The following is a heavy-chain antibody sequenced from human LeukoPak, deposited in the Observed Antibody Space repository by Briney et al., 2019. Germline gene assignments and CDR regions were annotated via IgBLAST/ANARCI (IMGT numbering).Heavy chain of an antibody. CDR3: VREDGITIFGVVTPEGYFQH. CDR2: IYYSGST. V-gene: IGHV4-59*12. Sequence: PETLSLTCTVSGGSISSYYWSWIRQPPGKGLEWIGYIYYSGSTDYNPSLKSRVTISVDTSKNQFSLKLSSVTAADTAVYYCVREDGITIFGVVTPEGYFQHWGQGTLVTVSS. J-gene: IGHJ1*01. D-gene: IGHD3-3*01. CDR1: GGSISSYY.